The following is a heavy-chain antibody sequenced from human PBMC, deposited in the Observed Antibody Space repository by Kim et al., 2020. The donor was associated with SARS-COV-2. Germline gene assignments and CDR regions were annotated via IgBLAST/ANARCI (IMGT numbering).Heavy chain of an antibody. Sequence: ASVKVSCKASGYTFTSYYMHWVRQAPGQGLEWMGIINPSGGSTSCAQKFQGRVTMTRDTSTSTVYMELSSLRSEDTAVYYCAREGSGTETDYGMDVWGQGTTVTVSS. CDR1: GYTFTSYY. CDR2: INPSGGST. V-gene: IGHV1-46*01. D-gene: IGHD3-10*01. J-gene: IGHJ6*02. CDR3: AREGSGTETDYGMDV.